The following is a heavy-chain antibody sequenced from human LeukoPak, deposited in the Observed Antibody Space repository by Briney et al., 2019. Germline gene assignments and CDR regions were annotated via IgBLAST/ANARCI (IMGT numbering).Heavy chain of an antibody. Sequence: GGSLRLSCAASGFPFSSFAMSWVRQAPGKGLEWVSLITGSGGSTYYADSVKGRFTISRDNSKNTLSLQMNTLRAEDTAVYYCAKTAGTCTTTSCYFDYWGQGTLVTVSS. D-gene: IGHD2-2*01. V-gene: IGHV3-23*01. CDR3: AKTAGTCTTTSCYFDY. J-gene: IGHJ4*02. CDR1: GFPFSSFA. CDR2: ITGSGGST.